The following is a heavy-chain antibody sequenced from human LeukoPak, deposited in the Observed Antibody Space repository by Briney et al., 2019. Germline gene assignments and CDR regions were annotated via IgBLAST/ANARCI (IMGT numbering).Heavy chain of an antibody. CDR3: ARDTGRITIFGVVIASGAFDI. Sequence: PETLSLTCTVSGGSISSYYWSWIRQPPGKGLEWIGYIYYSGSTNYNPSLKSRVTISVDTSKNQFSLKLSSVTAADTAVYYCARDTGRITIFGVVIASGAFDIWGQGTMVTVSS. V-gene: IGHV4-59*01. CDR1: GGSISSYY. D-gene: IGHD3-3*01. CDR2: IYYSGST. J-gene: IGHJ3*02.